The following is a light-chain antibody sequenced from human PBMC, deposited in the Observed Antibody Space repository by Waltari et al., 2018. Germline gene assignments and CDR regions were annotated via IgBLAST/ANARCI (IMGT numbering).Light chain of an antibody. CDR1: QSVTTN. Sequence: EIVMTQSPATLSVSPGERAILSCRASQSVTTNLAWYQQKPGPAPRLLTYGSSTRATDIPARFSGSGSGTEFNLTISSLQSEDCAVYYCHQYNDGPPFNFGQGTKLEIK. CDR3: HQYNDGPPFN. V-gene: IGKV3-15*01. CDR2: GSS. J-gene: IGKJ2*01.